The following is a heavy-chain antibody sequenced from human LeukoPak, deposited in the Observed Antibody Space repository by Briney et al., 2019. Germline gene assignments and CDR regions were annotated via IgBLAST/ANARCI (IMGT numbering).Heavy chain of an antibody. D-gene: IGHD6-13*01. CDR2: INAGNGNT. J-gene: IGHJ4*02. CDR3: ARVGSSPQYYFDY. Sequence: GASVKVSCKASGYTFTSCAMHWVRQAPGQRLEWMGWINAGNGNTKYSQKFQGRVTITRDTSASTAYIELSSLRSEDTAVYYCARVGSSPQYYFDYWGQGTLVTVSS. CDR1: GYTFTSCA. V-gene: IGHV1-3*01.